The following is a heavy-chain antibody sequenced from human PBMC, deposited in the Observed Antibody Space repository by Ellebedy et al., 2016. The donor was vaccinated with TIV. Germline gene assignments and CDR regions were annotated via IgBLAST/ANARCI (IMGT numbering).Heavy chain of an antibody. CDR3: GTPMVGDFSYYYMDV. V-gene: IGHV1-8*01. D-gene: IGHD5-18*01. CDR2: VNPNSSYT. J-gene: IGHJ6*03. Sequence: ASVKVSCXASGYTFASYDIHWVRQAPGQGLEWMGWVNPNSSYTGYAQMFQGRVTMTRNTSINTAYMELRSLRSDDTAVYYCGTPMVGDFSYYYMDVWGKGTTVTVSS. CDR1: GYTFASYD.